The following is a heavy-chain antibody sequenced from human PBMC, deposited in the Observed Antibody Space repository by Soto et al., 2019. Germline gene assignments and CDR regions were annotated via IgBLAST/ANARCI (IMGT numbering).Heavy chain of an antibody. CDR1: GGTSRCRRFS. CDR3: ARVRGNQLLGWFDP. D-gene: IGHD2-2*01. J-gene: IGHJ5*02. CDR2: VYHSGTT. Sequence: SVTLSRTGTLSGGTSRCRRFSCSKIRQHPGKGLEWIGYVYHSGTTYYNPSLKSRVTISVDTSKDQFSLKLTSVTAADTAVYDCARVRGNQLLGWFDPWGQGALVTVS. V-gene: IGHV4-31*03.